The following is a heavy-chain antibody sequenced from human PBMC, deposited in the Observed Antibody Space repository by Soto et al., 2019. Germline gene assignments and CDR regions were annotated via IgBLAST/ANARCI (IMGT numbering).Heavy chain of an antibody. CDR3: AKDLPRDFDWLLATRAFDI. V-gene: IGHV3-23*01. J-gene: IGHJ3*02. CDR1: GFTFSSYA. D-gene: IGHD3-9*01. CDR2: ISGSGGST. Sequence: GGSLRLSCAASGFTFSSYAMSWVRQAPGKGLEWVSAISGSGGSTYYADSVKGRFTISRDNSKNTLYLQMNSLRAEDTAVYYCAKDLPRDFDWLLATRAFDIWGQGTMVTVSS.